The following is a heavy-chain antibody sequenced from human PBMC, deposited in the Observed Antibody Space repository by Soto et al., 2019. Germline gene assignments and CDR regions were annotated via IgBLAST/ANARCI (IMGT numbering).Heavy chain of an antibody. CDR1: GYTLTELS. Sequence: ASVKVSCKVSGYTLTELSMHWVRQAPGKGLEWMGGFDPEDGETIYAQKFQGRVTMTEDTSTDTAYMELSSLRSEDTAVYYCATVGGSGSYFNYYYYMDVWGKGTTVTVSS. CDR3: ATVGGSGSYFNYYYYMDV. J-gene: IGHJ6*03. D-gene: IGHD3-10*01. CDR2: FDPEDGET. V-gene: IGHV1-24*01.